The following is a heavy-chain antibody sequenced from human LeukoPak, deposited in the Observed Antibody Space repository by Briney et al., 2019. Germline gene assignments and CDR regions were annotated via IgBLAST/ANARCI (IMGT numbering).Heavy chain of an antibody. J-gene: IGHJ4*02. Sequence: PSGTLSLTCAVSGGSISSNNWWSWVRQPPGKGLEWIGYIYYSGSTNYNPSLKSRVTISVDTSKNQFSLKLSSVTAADTAVYYCARERLYSNYFDYWGQGTLVTVSS. D-gene: IGHD4-11*01. V-gene: IGHV4-4*02. CDR2: IYYSGST. CDR1: GGSISSNNW. CDR3: ARERLYSNYFDY.